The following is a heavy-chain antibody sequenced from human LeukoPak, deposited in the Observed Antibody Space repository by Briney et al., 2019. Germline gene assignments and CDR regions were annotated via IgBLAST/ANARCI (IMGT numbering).Heavy chain of an antibody. CDR2: IYYSGST. J-gene: IGHJ4*02. D-gene: IGHD3-22*01. V-gene: IGHV4-39*01. Sequence: SETLSLTCTVSGGSISSSSYYWGWIRQPPGKGLEWIGSIYYSGSTYYNPSLKSRVTISVDTSKNQFSLKLSSVTAADTAVYYCARFRLGSSGQIGEDYYFDYWGQGTLVTVSS. CDR3: ARFRLGSSGQIGEDYYFDY. CDR1: GGSISSSSYY.